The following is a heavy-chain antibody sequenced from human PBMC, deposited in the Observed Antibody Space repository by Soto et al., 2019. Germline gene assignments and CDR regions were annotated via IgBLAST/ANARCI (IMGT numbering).Heavy chain of an antibody. CDR3: ASGRTGTPYYFDY. Sequence: ASVKVSGKASGGTFSSYAISWVRQAPGQGLEWMGGIIPIFGTANYAQKFQGRVTITADESTSTAYMELSSLRSEDTAVYYFASGRTGTPYYFDYWGQGTLVTVSS. D-gene: IGHD1-1*01. V-gene: IGHV1-69*13. CDR2: IIPIFGTA. CDR1: GGTFSSYA. J-gene: IGHJ4*02.